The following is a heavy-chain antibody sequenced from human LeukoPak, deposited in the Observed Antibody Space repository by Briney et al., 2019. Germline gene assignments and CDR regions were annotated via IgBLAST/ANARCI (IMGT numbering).Heavy chain of an antibody. CDR2: IYYSGST. D-gene: IGHD6-19*01. Sequence: SETLSLTCTVSGGSISSYYWSWIRQPPGKGLEWIGYIYYSGSTNYNPSLKSRVTISVDTSKNQFSLKLSSVTAADTAVYYCARLLTIAVAGTNWFDPWGQGTLVTVSS. J-gene: IGHJ5*02. V-gene: IGHV4-59*01. CDR3: ARLLTIAVAGTNWFDP. CDR1: GGSISSYY.